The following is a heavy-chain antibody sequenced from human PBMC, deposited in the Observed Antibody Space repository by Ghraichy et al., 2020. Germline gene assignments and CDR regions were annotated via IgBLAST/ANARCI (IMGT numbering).Heavy chain of an antibody. V-gene: IGHV3-48*02. CDR1: GFTFSGFS. CDR3: ARGSRVVRFFYYDGMDV. CDR2: ITSSSTTI. Sequence: GGSLRLSCVGSGFTFSGFSMNWVRQSPGKGLEWVSYITSSSTTISYADSVKGRFTISRDNAQNSLYLQMTSLRDEDTAVYYCARGSRVVRFFYYDGMDVWGQGIPVTVSS. D-gene: IGHD2-2*01. J-gene: IGHJ6*02.